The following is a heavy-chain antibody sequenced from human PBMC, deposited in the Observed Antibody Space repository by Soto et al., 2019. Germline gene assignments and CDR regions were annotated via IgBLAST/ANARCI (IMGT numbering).Heavy chain of an antibody. CDR1: GYTFTTYG. Sequence: ASVKVSCKASGYTFTTYGITWVRQAPGQGLEWMGWISGYDGHTKYAQKFQGRIIMTTDTSTSTVYMDLRSLRSDDTAVYYCAREGEMPYYYYGLDVWG. CDR2: ISGYDGHT. CDR3: AREGEMPYYYYGLDV. V-gene: IGHV1-18*01. D-gene: IGHD3-16*01. J-gene: IGHJ6*02.